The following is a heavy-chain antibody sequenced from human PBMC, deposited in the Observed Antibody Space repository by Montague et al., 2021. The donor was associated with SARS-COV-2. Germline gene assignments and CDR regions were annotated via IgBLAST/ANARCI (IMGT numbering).Heavy chain of an antibody. CDR2: VLYNKGT. Sequence: SETLSLTCTVSGVSVTDYYCSWIRQPPGKGLEWVGDVLYNKGTNFNSSLKSRVAISVDMSKNQFSLRLTSVTAADTALYFRVRHTHYDGLNGPPDLWDQGTLVTVS. CDR3: VRHTHYDGLNGPPDL. J-gene: IGHJ5*02. D-gene: IGHD3-9*01. V-gene: IGHV4-59*08. CDR1: GVSVTDYY.